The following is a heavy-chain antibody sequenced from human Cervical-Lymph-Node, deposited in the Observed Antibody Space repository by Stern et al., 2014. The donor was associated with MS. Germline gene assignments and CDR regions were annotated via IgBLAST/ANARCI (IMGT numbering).Heavy chain of an antibody. CDR1: GFTFSSHW. Sequence: EDQLVESGGGLVQPGGSLRLSCAASGFTFSSHWMSWVRQAPGKGLEWVANIKQDGSEKYYVDSVKGRFTISRDNAKNSLYLQMNSLRAEDTAVYYCARELYDFWSGNSYYYYGMDVWGQGTTVTVSS. CDR3: ARELYDFWSGNSYYYYGMDV. D-gene: IGHD3-3*01. V-gene: IGHV3-7*01. J-gene: IGHJ6*02. CDR2: IKQDGSEK.